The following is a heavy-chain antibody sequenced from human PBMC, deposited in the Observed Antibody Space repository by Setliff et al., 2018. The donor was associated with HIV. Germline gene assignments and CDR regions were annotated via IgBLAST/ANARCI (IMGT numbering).Heavy chain of an antibody. V-gene: IGHV4-34*01. CDR3: ARISMLRGSRHGFDI. J-gene: IGHJ3*02. CDR2: INHTGNT. CDR1: GGSFSGYH. D-gene: IGHD3-10*01. Sequence: SETLSLTCAVYGGSFSGYHWNWIRQFPGKGLEWIGEINHTGNTQYNPSLKSRVTMSEETSKNQFSLKLKSVTAADTAIYFCARISMLRGSRHGFDIWGQGTMVTVSS.